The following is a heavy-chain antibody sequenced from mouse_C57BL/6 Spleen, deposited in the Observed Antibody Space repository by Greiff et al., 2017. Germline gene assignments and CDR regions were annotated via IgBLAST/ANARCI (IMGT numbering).Heavy chain of an antibody. D-gene: IGHD1-1*01. Sequence: QVQLQQPGAELVKPGASVKLSCKASGYTFTSYWMQWVKQRPGQGLEWIGEIDPSDSYTNYNQKFKGKATLTVDPSSSTAYMQLSSLTSEDSAVYYCARRDYGSSYGAYWGQGTLVTVSA. CDR2: IDPSDSYT. CDR1: GYTFTSYW. CDR3: ARRDYGSSYGAY. V-gene: IGHV1-50*01. J-gene: IGHJ3*01.